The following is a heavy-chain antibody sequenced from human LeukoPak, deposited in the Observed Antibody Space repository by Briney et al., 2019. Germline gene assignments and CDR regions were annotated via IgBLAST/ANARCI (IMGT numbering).Heavy chain of an antibody. CDR1: GGSFSGYY. V-gene: IGHV4-34*01. Sequence: SETLSLTCAVYGGSFSGYYWSWIRQPPGKGLEWIGEINHSGSTNYNPSLKSRVTISVDTSKNQFSLKLSSVTAADTAVYYCARRVIAARRWFDPWGQGTLVTVSS. CDR3: ARRVIAARRWFDP. J-gene: IGHJ5*02. CDR2: INHSGST. D-gene: IGHD6-6*01.